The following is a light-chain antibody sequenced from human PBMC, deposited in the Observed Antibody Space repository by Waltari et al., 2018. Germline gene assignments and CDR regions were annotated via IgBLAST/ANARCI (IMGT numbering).Light chain of an antibody. J-gene: IGLJ1*01. Sequence: QSALTQPASVSGSPGQSITISCPGTSRDGGGYNSVPWYQQHPGTTPKLIIFDVTRRPSGVSHRFSGSKSGNTASLTISGLQAEDEADYYCGSYTTRATHVFGIGTKVTVL. CDR3: GSYTTRATHV. V-gene: IGLV2-14*03. CDR1: SRDGGGYNS. CDR2: DVT.